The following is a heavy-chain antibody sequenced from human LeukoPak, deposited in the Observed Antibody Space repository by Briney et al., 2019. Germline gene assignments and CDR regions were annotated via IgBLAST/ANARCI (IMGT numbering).Heavy chain of an antibody. D-gene: IGHD6-13*01. V-gene: IGHV3-48*04. Sequence: PGGSLRLSCAASGFTFSSYSMNWVRQAPGKGLEWVSYISSSSSTIYYADSVKGRFTISRDNAKNSLYLQMNSLRAEDTAVYYCARDEGGIAAVYFDYWGQGTLVTVSS. CDR3: ARDEGGIAAVYFDY. CDR2: ISSSSSTI. CDR1: GFTFSSYS. J-gene: IGHJ4*02.